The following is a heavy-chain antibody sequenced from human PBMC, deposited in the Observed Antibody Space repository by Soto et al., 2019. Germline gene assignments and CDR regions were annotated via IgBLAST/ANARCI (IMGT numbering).Heavy chain of an antibody. D-gene: IGHD3-3*01. Sequence: SVKVSCKASGGTLNNYAINWVRQAPGQGLEWMGGILPVSAPPDYAQKFQGRVSITADHSTSTVYMGLSRLKSDDTAVYFCATDSNYDVSNSFWGQGTLVTVSS. V-gene: IGHV1-69*13. CDR2: ILPVSAPP. CDR3: ATDSNYDVSNSF. J-gene: IGHJ4*02. CDR1: GGTLNNYA.